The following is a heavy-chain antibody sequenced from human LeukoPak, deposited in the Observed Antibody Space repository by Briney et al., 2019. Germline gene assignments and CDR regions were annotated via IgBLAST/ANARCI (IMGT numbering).Heavy chain of an antibody. J-gene: IGHJ5*02. Sequence: ASVKVSCKTSGYTFTGYYVNWVRQAPGQGLEWMGWVNPDNGVTHFSQKFQGRVTMTRDTSISTAYMELNRLTSDDTAVYYCARNDPGWLSWFDPWGQGTLVTVSS. D-gene: IGHD1-1*01. V-gene: IGHV1-2*02. CDR2: VNPDNGVT. CDR1: GYTFTGYY. CDR3: ARNDPGWLSWFDP.